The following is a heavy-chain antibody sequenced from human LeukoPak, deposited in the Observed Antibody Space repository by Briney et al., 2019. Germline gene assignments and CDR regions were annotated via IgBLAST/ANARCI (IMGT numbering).Heavy chain of an antibody. CDR2: ISSSSSTI. Sequence: GGSLRLSCAASGFTFSNYAMNWVRQAPGKGLEWVSYISSSSSTIYYADSVKGRFTISRDNAKNSLYLQMNSLRAEDTAVYYCASGLDYYGSGSYYNYWGQGTLVTVSS. D-gene: IGHD3-10*01. CDR3: ASGLDYYGSGSYYNY. V-gene: IGHV3-48*04. J-gene: IGHJ4*02. CDR1: GFTFSNYA.